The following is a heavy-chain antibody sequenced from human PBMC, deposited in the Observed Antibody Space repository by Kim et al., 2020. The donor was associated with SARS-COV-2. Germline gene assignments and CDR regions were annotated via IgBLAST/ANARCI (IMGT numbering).Heavy chain of an antibody. Sequence: GGSLRLSCAASGFTFDDYAMHWVRQAPGKGLEWVSLISGDGGSTYYADSVKGRFTISRDNSKNSLYLQMNSLRTEDTALYYCAKDKGKDGYNLVYYYYGMDVWGQGTTVTVSS. J-gene: IGHJ6*02. V-gene: IGHV3-43*02. CDR2: ISGDGGST. CDR3: AKDKGKDGYNLVYYYYGMDV. CDR1: GFTFDDYA. D-gene: IGHD5-12*01.